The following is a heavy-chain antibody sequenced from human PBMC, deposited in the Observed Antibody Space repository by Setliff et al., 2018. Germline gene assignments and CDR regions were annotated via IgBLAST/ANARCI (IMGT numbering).Heavy chain of an antibody. D-gene: IGHD2-2*01. CDR3: SRLVRYCTSTSCQGASGAEF. CDR1: GYTFSNYG. V-gene: IGHV1-18*01. CDR2: ISAYTGNT. J-gene: IGHJ4*02. Sequence: ASVQVSCKASGYTFSNYGITWVRQAPGQGLEWMGWISAYTGNTKYAQKLQGRVTVTTDTSTSTAYLELRSLTSDDTAVYYCSRLVRYCTSTSCQGASGAEFWGQGTLVTVSS.